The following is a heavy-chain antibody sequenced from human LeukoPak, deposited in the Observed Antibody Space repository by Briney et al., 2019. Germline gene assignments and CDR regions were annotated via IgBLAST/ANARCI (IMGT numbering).Heavy chain of an antibody. CDR3: ARGRRRDAFDI. CDR2: MNPNSGNT. CDR1: GYAFTSYD. J-gene: IGHJ3*02. V-gene: IGHV1-8*01. Sequence: GASVKVSCKASGYAFTSYDINWVRQATGQGLEWMGWMNPNSGNTGYAQKFQGRVTMTRNTSISTAYMELSSLGSEDTAVYYCARGRRRDAFDIWGQGTMVTVSS.